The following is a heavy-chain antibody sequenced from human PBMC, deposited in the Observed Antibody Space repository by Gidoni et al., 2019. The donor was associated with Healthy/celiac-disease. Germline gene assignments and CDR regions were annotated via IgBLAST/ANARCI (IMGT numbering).Heavy chain of an antibody. J-gene: IGHJ4*02. CDR3: ARGTIAVAGYFDY. D-gene: IGHD6-19*01. CDR2: IYYSGST. Sequence: QLQLQESGPGLVKPSETLSLTCTVSGGSISSSSYYWGWFRQPPGKGLELIGSIYYSGSTYYNPSLKSRVTISVDTSKNQFSLKLSSVTAADTAVYYCARGTIAVAGYFDYWGQGTLVTVSS. CDR1: GGSISSSSYY. V-gene: IGHV4-39*01.